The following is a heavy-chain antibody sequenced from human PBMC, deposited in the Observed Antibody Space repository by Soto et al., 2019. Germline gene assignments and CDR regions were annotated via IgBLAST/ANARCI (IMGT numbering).Heavy chain of an antibody. V-gene: IGHV3-7*05. D-gene: IGHD3-10*01. Sequence: LRLSCGVSGFTFGDYWMTWVRQAPGKGLAWVANMNQDGNERFYVDSVKGRFTISRDNAKNSLYLQMNSLRAEDTAVYYCASLRISYAVDVWGQGTTVTVSS. CDR1: GFTFGDYW. CDR2: MNQDGNER. CDR3: ASLRISYAVDV. J-gene: IGHJ6*02.